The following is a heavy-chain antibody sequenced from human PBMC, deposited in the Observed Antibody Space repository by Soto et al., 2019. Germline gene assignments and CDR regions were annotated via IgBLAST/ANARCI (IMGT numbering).Heavy chain of an antibody. CDR1: GSTLTSSA. Sequence: SVKVSWKTCGSTLTSSAVQWVRQARGERLEGIAWIVVGSGNTNYAQKFQERVTITRDMSTSTAYMELSSLRSEDTAVYYCAAMAVYDFSSGDPSLTPDYRG. V-gene: IGHV1-58*01. D-gene: IGHD3-3*01. J-gene: IGHJ4*01. CDR3: AAMAVYDFSSGDPSLTPDY. CDR2: IVVGSGNT.